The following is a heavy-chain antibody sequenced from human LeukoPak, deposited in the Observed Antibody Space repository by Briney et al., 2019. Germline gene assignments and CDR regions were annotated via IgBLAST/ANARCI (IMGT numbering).Heavy chain of an antibody. J-gene: IGHJ5*02. V-gene: IGHV4-34*01. D-gene: IGHD3-10*01. CDR1: GGSFSGYY. CDR2: INHSGST. CDR3: ARGPRNYYGSGSYYNVGWFDP. Sequence: ETPSLTCAVYGGSFSGYYWSWIRQPPGKGLEWIGEINHSGSTNYNPSLKSRVTISVDTSKNQFSLKLSSVTAADTAVYYCARGPRNYYGSGSYYNVGWFDPWGQGTLVTVSS.